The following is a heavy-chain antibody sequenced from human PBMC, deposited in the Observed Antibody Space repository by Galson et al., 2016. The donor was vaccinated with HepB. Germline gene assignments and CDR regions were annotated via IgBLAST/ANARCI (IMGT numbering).Heavy chain of an antibody. CDR1: GFTFSNAW. CDR3: TTDLSYDILTGYYYPNWFDP. J-gene: IGHJ5*02. CDR2: IKSNTDGGTR. Sequence: SLRLSCAASGFTFSNAWMSWVRQAPGKGLEWVGRIKSNTDGGTRDYAAPVKGRFTISRDDSKNTLYLQMNSLKTEDTAVYYCTTDLSYDILTGYYYPNWFDPWGQGTLVTVSS. V-gene: IGHV3-15*01. D-gene: IGHD3-9*01.